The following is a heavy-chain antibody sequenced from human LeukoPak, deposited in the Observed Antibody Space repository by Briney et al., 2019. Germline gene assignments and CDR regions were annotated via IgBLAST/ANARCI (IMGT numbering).Heavy chain of an antibody. CDR3: ARDLSDDYGGNF. V-gene: IGHV1-8*01. D-gene: IGHD4-23*01. CDR1: GYTFTSYD. Sequence: ASVKVSCKASGYTFTSYDINWVRQATGQGLEWMGWMNPNSGNTGYAQKFQGRVTMTRNTSISTAYMELSSLRSEDTAVYYCARDLSDDYGGNFWGQGTLVTVSS. CDR2: MNPNSGNT. J-gene: IGHJ4*02.